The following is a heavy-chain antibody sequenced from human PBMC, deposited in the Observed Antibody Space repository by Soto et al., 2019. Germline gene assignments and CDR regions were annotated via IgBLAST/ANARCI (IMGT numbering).Heavy chain of an antibody. D-gene: IGHD6-6*01. CDR3: ARASSIAARQPWFDP. V-gene: IGHV1-46*03. J-gene: IGHJ5*02. Sequence: ASVKVSCKASGYTFTSYYMHWVRQAPGQGLEWMGIINPSGGSTSYAQKFQGRVTMTRDTSTSTVYMELSSLRSEDTAVYYCARASSIAARQPWFDPWGQGTLVTVSS. CDR2: INPSGGST. CDR1: GYTFTSYY.